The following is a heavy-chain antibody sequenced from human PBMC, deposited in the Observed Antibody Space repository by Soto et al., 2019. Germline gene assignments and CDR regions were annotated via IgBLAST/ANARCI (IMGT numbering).Heavy chain of an antibody. Sequence: EVQLVESGGGLVKPGGSLRLSCADSGFTFSSYSMNWVRQAPGKGLEWVSSISSSSSYIYYADSVMGRFTISRDNAKNSLYLQMNSLRAEDTAVYYCARDPTSYCSCGSCFSDGDFDYWGQGTLVTVSS. CDR2: ISSSSSYI. CDR3: ARDPTSYCSCGSCFSDGDFDY. V-gene: IGHV3-21*01. J-gene: IGHJ4*02. CDR1: GFTFSSYS. D-gene: IGHD2-15*01.